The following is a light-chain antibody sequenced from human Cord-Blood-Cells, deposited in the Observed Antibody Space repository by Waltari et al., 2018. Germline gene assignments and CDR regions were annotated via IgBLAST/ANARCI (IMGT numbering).Light chain of an antibody. CDR1: SSHGGGYNY. V-gene: IGLV2-14*01. Sequence: QSALTQPASVSGSPGQSTTISCTGTSSHGGGYNYVSWYQQHPGKAPKLMIYEVSNRPSGVSNRFSGSKSGNTASLTISGLQAEDEADYYCSSYTSSSTRVFGGGTKLTVL. CDR2: EVS. CDR3: SSYTSSSTRV. J-gene: IGLJ3*02.